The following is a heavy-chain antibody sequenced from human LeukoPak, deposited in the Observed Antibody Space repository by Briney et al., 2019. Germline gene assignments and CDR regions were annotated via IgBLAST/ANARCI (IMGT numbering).Heavy chain of an antibody. Sequence: QPGRSLRLSCAASGFTFDDYAMHWVRHAPGKGLEWVSGISDSGGRTNYADSVKGQFTISRDNPKNTLYLQMNSLRTEDTAVYFCAKRGVVIRVILVGFHKEAYYFDSWGQGALVTVSS. J-gene: IGHJ4*02. D-gene: IGHD3-22*01. V-gene: IGHV3-23*01. CDR3: AKRGVVIRVILVGFHKEAYYFDS. CDR1: GFTFDDYA. CDR2: ISDSGGRT.